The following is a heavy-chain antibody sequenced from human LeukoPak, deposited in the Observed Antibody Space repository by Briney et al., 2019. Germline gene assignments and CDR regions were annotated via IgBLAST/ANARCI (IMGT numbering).Heavy chain of an antibody. CDR1: GGSISNYY. CDR2: IDHSGST. Sequence: SETLSLTCTVSGGSISNYYWSWIRQPPGKGLEWIGYIDHSGSTKYNPSLKSRVTISVDTSKNQFSLKLSSVTAADTAIYYCAIPRVSNAFGIWGQGTMVTVSS. V-gene: IGHV4-59*08. CDR3: AIPRVSNAFGI. J-gene: IGHJ3*02. D-gene: IGHD6-13*01.